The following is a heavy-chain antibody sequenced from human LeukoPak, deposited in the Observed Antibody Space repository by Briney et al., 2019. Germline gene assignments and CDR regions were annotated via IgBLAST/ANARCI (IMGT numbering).Heavy chain of an antibody. D-gene: IGHD6-19*01. J-gene: IGHJ6*02. CDR2: ISYDRSSK. CDR1: GFTFSSYG. Sequence: GGSLRLSCAASGFTFSSYGMHWVRQAPGKGLEWVAVISYDRSSKYYADSVKGRFTISRDNSKNTLYLQMNSLRAEDTAVYYCAKEDGLGGWYVPYYYYGMDVWGQGTTDTVSS. V-gene: IGHV3-30*18. CDR3: AKEDGLGGWYVPYYYYGMDV.